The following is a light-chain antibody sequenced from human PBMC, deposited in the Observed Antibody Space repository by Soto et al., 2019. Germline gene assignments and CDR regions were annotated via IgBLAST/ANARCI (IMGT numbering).Light chain of an antibody. Sequence: EIVLTQSPGTLSSSPGERATLSCRASQSVSSSYLAWYQQKPGQAPRLLIYGASSRATGIPDGFSGSGSGTDFTLTINRLEPEDFAVYYCQQYGSSITFGQGTRLEIK. V-gene: IGKV3-20*01. CDR2: GAS. J-gene: IGKJ5*01. CDR3: QQYGSSIT. CDR1: QSVSSSY.